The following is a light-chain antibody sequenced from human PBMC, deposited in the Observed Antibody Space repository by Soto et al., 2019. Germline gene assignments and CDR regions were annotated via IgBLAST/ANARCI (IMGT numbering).Light chain of an antibody. J-gene: IGKJ1*01. CDR2: SSS. Sequence: EIVLTQSPGTLSLSPGERATLSCRASQSVSSSSLAWYQQRPCQAPRLLIYSSSSRASGIPDRFSGSGSGTDFTLTISRLEPEDFAVYYCQQYRTSPPTWTFGQGTKVDIK. CDR1: QSVSSSS. CDR3: QQYRTSPPTWT. V-gene: IGKV3-20*01.